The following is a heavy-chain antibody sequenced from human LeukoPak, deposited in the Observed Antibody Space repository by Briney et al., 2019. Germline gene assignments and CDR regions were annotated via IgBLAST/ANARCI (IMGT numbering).Heavy chain of an antibody. J-gene: IGHJ4*02. CDR3: ARQRTTVTPHFDY. CDR1: GGSLGDDF. V-gene: IGHV4-39*01. Sequence: PSETLSLTCSVSGGSLGDDFWTWMRQPPGKGLEWIGSIYYSGSTYCNPSLKSRVTISVDTSKNQFSLKLSSVTAADTVVYYCARQRTTVTPHFDYWGQGTLDTVSS. CDR2: IYYSGST. D-gene: IGHD4-11*01.